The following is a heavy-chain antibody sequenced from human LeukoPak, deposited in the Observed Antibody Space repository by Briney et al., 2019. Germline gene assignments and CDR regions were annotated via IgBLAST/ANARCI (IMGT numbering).Heavy chain of an antibody. Sequence: GGSLRLSCAASGFTFSNAWMSWVRQAPGKGLEWVGRIKSKTDGGTTDYAAPVKGRFTISRDDSKNTLYQQMNSLKTEDTAVYYCTTEYDFWSGPPRFDYWGQGTLVTVSS. CDR2: IKSKTDGGTT. CDR1: GFTFSNAW. CDR3: TTEYDFWSGPPRFDY. V-gene: IGHV3-15*01. J-gene: IGHJ4*02. D-gene: IGHD3-3*01.